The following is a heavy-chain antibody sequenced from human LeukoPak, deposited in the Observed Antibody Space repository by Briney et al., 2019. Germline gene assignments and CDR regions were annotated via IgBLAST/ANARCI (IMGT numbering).Heavy chain of an antibody. CDR1: GYTFTSYG. J-gene: IGHJ4*02. CDR2: ISAYNGNT. D-gene: IGHD6-13*01. Sequence: ASVKVSCKASGYTFTSYGISWVRQAPGQGLEWIGWISAYNGNTNYAQKLQGRVTMTTDTSTSTAYMELRSLRSDDTAVYYCATSYSSSRNLVPFDYWGQGTLVTVSS. V-gene: IGHV1-18*01. CDR3: ATSYSSSRNLVPFDY.